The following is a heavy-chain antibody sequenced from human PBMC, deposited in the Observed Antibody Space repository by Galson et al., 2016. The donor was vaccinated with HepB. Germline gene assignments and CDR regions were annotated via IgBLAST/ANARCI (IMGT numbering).Heavy chain of an antibody. Sequence: SLRLSCAASGFTFSSYWMSWVRQAPGKGPEWVAATSGASDRTYYAASMKDRFTISRDHSRHMLFLSLHSLRAEDTAIYYCAKESPYSNVRQYYLENWGLGTLVTVSS. V-gene: IGHV3-23*01. CDR1: GFTFSSYW. D-gene: IGHD4-11*01. CDR3: AKESPYSNVRQYYLEN. CDR2: TSGASDRT. J-gene: IGHJ4*01.